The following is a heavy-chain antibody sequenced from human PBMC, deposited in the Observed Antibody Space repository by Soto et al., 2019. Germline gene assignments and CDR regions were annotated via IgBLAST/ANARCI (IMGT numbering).Heavy chain of an antibody. CDR3: AMSVYGSGNAVDS. CDR1: GFTFSSYA. V-gene: IGHV3-23*01. CDR2: ISGSGGST. J-gene: IGHJ3*02. D-gene: IGHD3-10*01. Sequence: GGSLRLSCAASGFTFSSYAMSWVRQAPGQGLEWVSAISGSGGSTYYADSVKGRFTISRDNSKNTLYLQMNSLRAEDTAVYYFAMSVYGSGNAVDSWGQGTMVTV.